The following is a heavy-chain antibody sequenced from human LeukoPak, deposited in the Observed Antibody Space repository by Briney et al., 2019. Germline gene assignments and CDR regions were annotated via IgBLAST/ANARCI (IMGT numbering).Heavy chain of an antibody. CDR3: ARVRSGSYYEIDY. CDR1: GFTFSSYG. Sequence: QPGRSLRLSCAASGFTFSSYGMHWVRQAPGKGLEWVAVIWSDGSNKYYADSVKGRFTISRDNSKNTPYLQMNSLRAEDTAVYYCARVRSGSYYEIDYWGQGTLVTVSS. D-gene: IGHD1-26*01. V-gene: IGHV3-33*01. J-gene: IGHJ4*02. CDR2: IWSDGSNK.